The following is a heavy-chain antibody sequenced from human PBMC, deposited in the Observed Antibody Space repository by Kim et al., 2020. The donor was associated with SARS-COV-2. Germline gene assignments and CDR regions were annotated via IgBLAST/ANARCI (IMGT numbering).Heavy chain of an antibody. Sequence: GGSLTLSCAASGFTFSNAYMTWVRQAPGKGLEWVGRIKSKADGGTTDYAVPVKGRFTISRDDSENTLYLQMNSLKTEDTAVYYCTTTGDGTYFDYWGQGTLVTVSS. V-gene: IGHV3-15*01. CDR3: TTTGDGTYFDY. J-gene: IGHJ4*02. D-gene: IGHD7-27*01. CDR2: IKSKADGGTT. CDR1: GFTFSNAY.